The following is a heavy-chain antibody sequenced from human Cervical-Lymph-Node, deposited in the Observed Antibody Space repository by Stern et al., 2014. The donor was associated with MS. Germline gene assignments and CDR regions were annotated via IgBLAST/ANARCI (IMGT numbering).Heavy chain of an antibody. V-gene: IGHV3-30*18. CDR1: GFTFSSYG. CDR3: AKDYLEAAAGIGY. CDR2: ISYDGSDK. D-gene: IGHD6-13*01. Sequence: VQLVESGGGVVQPGRSLRLSCAASGFTFSSYGMHWVRQAPGKGLEWVAVISYDGSDKYYADSVKGRFTIYRDNSKNTLYLQMNSLRAEDTAVYYCAKDYLEAAAGIGYWGQGTLVTVSS. J-gene: IGHJ4*02.